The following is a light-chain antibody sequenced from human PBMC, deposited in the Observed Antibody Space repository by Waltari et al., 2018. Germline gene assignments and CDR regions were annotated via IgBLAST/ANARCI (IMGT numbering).Light chain of an antibody. CDR2: GAS. CDR3: HQRRNWPLT. J-gene: IGKJ4*01. CDR1: QTVYNY. V-gene: IGKV3-11*01. Sequence: EIVLTQSPDTLSLSPGETASLSCRASQTVYNYLAWYQQKPGQAPRLLIYGASNRAPCIPARFSASGSGTDFTLTISSLESEDFAVYYCHQRRNWPLTFGGGTKVEIK.